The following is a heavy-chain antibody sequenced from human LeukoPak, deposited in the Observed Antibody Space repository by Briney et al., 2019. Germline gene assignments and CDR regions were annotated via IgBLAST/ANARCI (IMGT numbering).Heavy chain of an antibody. CDR3: AKELAVAGRPLLDS. J-gene: IGHJ4*02. V-gene: IGHV3-23*01. Sequence: PGGSLRLSCAASGFTFSSYAMSWVRQAPGKGPEWVSGISARDGSTWYGDSGKGRFTISRDISKNTLYLQMNSLRADDTAVYYCAKELAVAGRPLLDSWGQGTLVTVSS. CDR1: GFTFSSYA. CDR2: ISARDGST. D-gene: IGHD6-19*01.